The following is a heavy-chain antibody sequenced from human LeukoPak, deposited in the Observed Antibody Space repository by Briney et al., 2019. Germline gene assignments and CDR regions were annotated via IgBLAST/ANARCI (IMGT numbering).Heavy chain of an antibody. CDR2: IYHSGGA. CDR3: AKAGTTGIHHWFDP. J-gene: IGHJ5*02. V-gene: IGHV4-38-2*01. Sequence: PSETLSLTCVVSGYSLSNYYYWGWIRPPPGKGLEWFGNIYHSGGAYYNPSLKSRVTILVDTSKNQFSLKLSSVTAADTAVYYCAKAGTTGIHHWFDPWGQGNLVTVSS. D-gene: IGHD1-1*01. CDR1: GYSLSNYYY.